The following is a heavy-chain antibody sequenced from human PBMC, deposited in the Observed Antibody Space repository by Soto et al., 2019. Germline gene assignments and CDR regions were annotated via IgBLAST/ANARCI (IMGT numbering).Heavy chain of an antibody. CDR3: AKVKSLAGQE. V-gene: IGHV3-7*05. D-gene: IGHD6-6*01. CDR1: GFTFSSYW. Sequence: EVQLVESGGGLVQPGGSLRLSCAASGFTFSSYWMSWVRQAPGKGLEWVANIKQDGSDKYYVDSVKGRFTISRDNAKNSLYLQMNSLTPEDTVIYYCAKVKSLAGQEWGQGTLVTVSS. CDR2: IKQDGSDK. J-gene: IGHJ4*02.